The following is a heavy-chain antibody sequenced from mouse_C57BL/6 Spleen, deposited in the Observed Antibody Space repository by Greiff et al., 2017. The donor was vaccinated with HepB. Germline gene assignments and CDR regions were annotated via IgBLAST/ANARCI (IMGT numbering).Heavy chain of an antibody. Sequence: VQLVESGAELVRPGASVTLSCKASGYTFTDYEMHWVKQTPVHGLEWIGAIDPETGGTAYNQKFKGKAILTADKSSSTAYMELRSLTSEDSAVYYCTRWGYGSRYYFDYWGQGTTLTVSS. CDR2: IDPETGGT. CDR3: TRWGYGSRYYFDY. D-gene: IGHD1-1*01. CDR1: GYTFTDYE. V-gene: IGHV1-15*01. J-gene: IGHJ2*01.